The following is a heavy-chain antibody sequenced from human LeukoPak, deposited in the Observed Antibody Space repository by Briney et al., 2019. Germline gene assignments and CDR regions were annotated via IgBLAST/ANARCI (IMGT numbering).Heavy chain of an antibody. CDR2: IIPIFGTA. V-gene: IGHV1-69*01. CDR1: GGTFSSYA. J-gene: IGHJ4*02. Sequence: GASVKVSCKASGGTFSSYAISWVRQAPGQGLEWMGGIIPIFGTANYAQKFQGRVTITADESTSTAYMELSSLRSEDTAVYYCAGPSRIAKILGYCSGGSCYFDYWGQGTLVTVSS. CDR3: AGPSRIAKILGYCSGGSCYFDY. D-gene: IGHD2-15*01.